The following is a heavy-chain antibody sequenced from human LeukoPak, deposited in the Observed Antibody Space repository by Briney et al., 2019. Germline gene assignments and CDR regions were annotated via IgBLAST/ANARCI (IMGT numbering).Heavy chain of an antibody. D-gene: IGHD3-9*01. CDR2: ISADAGVI. V-gene: IGHV3-48*03. CDR1: GFTFSDYE. J-gene: IGHJ4*02. Sequence: PGGSLRLSCAASGFTFSDYEMNWVRQAPEKGLEWVSYISADAGVIFYADSVKGRFSITRDNAKNSLFLQMNSLRAEDTAVYYCARVRTTDTLTGYKQELDYWGRGTLVTVSS. CDR3: ARVRTTDTLTGYKQELDY.